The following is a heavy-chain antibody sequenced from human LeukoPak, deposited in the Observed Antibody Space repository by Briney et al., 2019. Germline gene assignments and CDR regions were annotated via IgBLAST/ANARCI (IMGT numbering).Heavy chain of an antibody. V-gene: IGHV3-21*01. CDR3: ARGVDIVATYQDY. D-gene: IGHD5-12*01. CDR2: ISSSSSYI. Sequence: PGGSLRLSCAASGFTFSSYSMNWVRQAPGKGLEWVSSISSSSSYIYYADSVKGRFTISRDNAKNSLYLQMNSLRAEDTAVYYCARGVDIVATYQDYWGQGTLVTVSS. J-gene: IGHJ4*02. CDR1: GFTFSSYS.